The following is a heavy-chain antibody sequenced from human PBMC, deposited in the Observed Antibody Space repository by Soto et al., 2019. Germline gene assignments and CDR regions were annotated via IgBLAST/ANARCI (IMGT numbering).Heavy chain of an antibody. Sequence: ASVKVSCKASGGTFSSYAISWVRQAPGQGLEWMGGIIPIFGTANYAQKFQGRVTITADESTSTAYMELSSLRSEDTAVYYCARGPVRSSRLVMLRVNYYYYGMDVWGQGTTVTVSS. CDR1: GGTFSSYA. CDR2: IIPIFGTA. J-gene: IGHJ6*02. V-gene: IGHV1-69*13. D-gene: IGHD2-21*01. CDR3: ARGPVRSSRLVMLRVNYYYYGMDV.